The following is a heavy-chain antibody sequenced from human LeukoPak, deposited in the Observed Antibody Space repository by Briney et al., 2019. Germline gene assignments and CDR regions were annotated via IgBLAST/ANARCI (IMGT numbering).Heavy chain of an antibody. CDR2: ISTSSIYI. Sequence: GGSLRLSCAVSGFIFSSYSMNWVRQAPGKGLEWVSSISTSSIYIYYADSVKGRFTISRDNAKNSLYLQMNSLRAEDTAVYYCARDPGSYYYDSSGYFDYWGQGTLVTVSS. V-gene: IGHV3-21*01. D-gene: IGHD3-22*01. CDR1: GFIFSSYS. J-gene: IGHJ4*02. CDR3: ARDPGSYYYDSSGYFDY.